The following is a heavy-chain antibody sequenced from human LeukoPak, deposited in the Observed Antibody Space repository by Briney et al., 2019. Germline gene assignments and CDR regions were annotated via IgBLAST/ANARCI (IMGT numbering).Heavy chain of an antibody. D-gene: IGHD3-10*01. Sequence: WETLSLTCDVYGEFFSGYYWSWIRQPPGKGLEWIGDINHSGTTKYNPSLKSRVTVLIDTSKSHFSLKVNSVTAADTAVYYCARLPLGAFGEVLNFDLWGQGTVVTVSS. J-gene: IGHJ4*02. CDR1: GEFFSGYY. V-gene: IGHV4-34*01. CDR2: INHSGTT. CDR3: ARLPLGAFGEVLNFDL.